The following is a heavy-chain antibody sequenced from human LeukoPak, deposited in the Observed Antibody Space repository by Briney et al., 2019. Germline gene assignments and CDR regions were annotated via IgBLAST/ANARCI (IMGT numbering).Heavy chain of an antibody. V-gene: IGHV1-18*01. Sequence: ASVKVSCKASGYTFTSYGISWVRQAPGQGLEWMGWISAYNGNTNYAQKFQGRVTMTRDTSISTAYMELIRLKSDDTAVYYCARNFLWLLAATRDDRTDDSWGQGTLVTVSS. CDR2: ISAYNGNT. J-gene: IGHJ4*02. D-gene: IGHD6-19*01. CDR3: ARNFLWLLAATRDDRTDDS. CDR1: GYTFTSYG.